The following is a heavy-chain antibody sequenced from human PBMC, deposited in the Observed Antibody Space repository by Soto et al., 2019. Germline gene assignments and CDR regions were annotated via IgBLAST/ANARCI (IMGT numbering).Heavy chain of an antibody. D-gene: IGHD3-16*01. J-gene: IGHJ4*02. CDR2: ISSNGGST. CDR1: GFSISSYS. V-gene: IGHV3-64*04. CDR3: AKAYFVWSSEQPYYFDY. Sequence: VPMILSCSAAGFSISSYSMHRVSKTPGKGLEYVSAISSNGGSTYYADSVKGRFTISRDNSKSTLYLQMNSLRAEDTAVYYCAKAYFVWSSEQPYYFDYWGQGTLVTVSS.